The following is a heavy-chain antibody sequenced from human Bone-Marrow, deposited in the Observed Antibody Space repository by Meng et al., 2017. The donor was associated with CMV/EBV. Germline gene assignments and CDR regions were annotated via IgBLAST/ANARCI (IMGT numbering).Heavy chain of an antibody. D-gene: IGHD2-21*01. CDR3: ARALTATLGNVGGEGRLYNYFYALDV. Sequence: GESLKISCAASGFTFSSYAMHWVRQAPGKGLEWVAVISYDGSNKYYADSVKGRFTISRDNYKTTLYLQMNNLRAEDTAVYFCARALTATLGNVGGEGRLYNYFYALDVWGQGTTVTVSS. CDR1: GFTFSSYA. V-gene: IGHV3-30-3*01. J-gene: IGHJ6*02. CDR2: ISYDGSNK.